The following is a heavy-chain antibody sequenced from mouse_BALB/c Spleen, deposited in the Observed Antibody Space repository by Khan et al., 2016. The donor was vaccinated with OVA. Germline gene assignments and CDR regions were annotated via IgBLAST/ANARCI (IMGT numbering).Heavy chain of an antibody. D-gene: IGHD4-1*01. CDR2: INSGSSTI. Sequence: EVELVESGGGLVQHGGSRKLSCAASGFTFSSFGMHWVRQAPEKGLEWVAYINSGSSTIYYADPVKGRFTISRDNPKNTLFLQMTSLRSEDTAMYYCARGNWAYWGQGTTLTVSS. CDR1: GFTFSSFG. J-gene: IGHJ2*01. CDR3: ARGNWAY. V-gene: IGHV5-17*02.